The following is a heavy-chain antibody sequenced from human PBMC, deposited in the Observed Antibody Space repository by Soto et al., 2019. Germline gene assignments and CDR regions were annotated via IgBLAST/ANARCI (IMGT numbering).Heavy chain of an antibody. CDR2: ISGYNGNT. CDR3: ARDRGGDGMDV. CDR1: GYTFSSYG. D-gene: IGHD3-16*01. J-gene: IGHJ6*02. V-gene: IGHV1-18*01. Sequence: QVQLVQSGAEVKKPGASVKVSCKASGYTFSSYGISWVRQAPGQGLEWMGWISGYNGNTNYAQKLQGRVTMTIDTSTSTGYMELRSLRSDDTAVYYCARDRGGDGMDVWGQVTTVTVSS.